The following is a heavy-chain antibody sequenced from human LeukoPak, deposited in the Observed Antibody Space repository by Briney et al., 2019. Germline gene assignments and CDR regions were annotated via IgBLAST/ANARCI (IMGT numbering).Heavy chain of an antibody. CDR1: GFTFDDYA. CDR2: ISGDGRST. J-gene: IGHJ1*01. CDR3: AKVYRYYDSSCQH. V-gene: IGHV3-43*02. Sequence: GGPLRLSCAASGFTFDDYAMHWVRQAPGKGLEWVSLISGDGRSTYFADSVKGRFTISRDNSKNSLYLQMNSLRTEDTALYYCAKVYRYYDSSCQHWGQGTLVTVSS. D-gene: IGHD3-22*01.